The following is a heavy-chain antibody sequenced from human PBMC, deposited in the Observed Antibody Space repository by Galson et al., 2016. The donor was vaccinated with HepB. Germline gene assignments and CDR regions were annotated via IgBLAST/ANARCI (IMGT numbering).Heavy chain of an antibody. D-gene: IGHD2-21*01. Sequence: SLRLSCAASRFTFSNYAMSWVRQAPGKGLEYFSGISSVAGTTYYVDSVRGRFTISRDNSKNTLYGQMNSLRDEDTAVYFCVARKVRDFFLVEYWGQGTLVTVSS. CDR1: RFTFSNYA. J-gene: IGHJ4*02. V-gene: IGHV3-64*05. CDR2: ISSVAGTT. CDR3: VARKVRDFFLVEY.